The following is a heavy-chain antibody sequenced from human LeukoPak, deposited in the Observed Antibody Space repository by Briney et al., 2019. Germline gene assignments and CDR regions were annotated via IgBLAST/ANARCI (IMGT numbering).Heavy chain of an antibody. Sequence: PGGSLRLSCAASGFTFSSYWMHWVRQGPGKGLVWVSRINSDGSSTTYADSVKGRFTVSRDNAKNTLYPQMNSLRAEDTAVYFCAKRGVVIRVILVGFHKEAYYFDSWGQGALVTVSS. CDR2: INSDGSST. CDR3: AKRGVVIRVILVGFHKEAYYFDS. CDR1: GFTFSSYW. J-gene: IGHJ4*02. D-gene: IGHD3-22*01. V-gene: IGHV3-74*01.